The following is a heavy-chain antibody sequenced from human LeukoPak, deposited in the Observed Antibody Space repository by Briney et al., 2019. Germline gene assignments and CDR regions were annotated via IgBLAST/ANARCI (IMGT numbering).Heavy chain of an antibody. Sequence: GGSLRLSCSASGFTFSDYYMSWIRQAPGKGLEWVSYISSSSSYTNYADSVKGRFTISRDNAKNSLYLQMNSLRAEETAVYYGGRLIYVILPGYSRYFYYWGQGPLVTVSS. CDR3: GRLIYVILPGYSRYFYY. J-gene: IGHJ4*02. CDR2: ISSSSSYT. CDR1: GFTFSDYY. D-gene: IGHD3-9*01. V-gene: IGHV3-11*06.